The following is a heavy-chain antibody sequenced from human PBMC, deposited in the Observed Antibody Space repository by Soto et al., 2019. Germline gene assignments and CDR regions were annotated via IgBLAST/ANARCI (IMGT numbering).Heavy chain of an antibody. J-gene: IGHJ6*02. V-gene: IGHV4-59*08. D-gene: IGHD3-10*01. CDR2: IQYNGYS. Sequence: QVQLQESGPGLVKPSETLSLTCTVSGGSITNYYCSWFRQPPWKGLEWIGYIQYNGYSAYNLSLKRHVNMSMDTSTPQFSLMLESVTATDTAVYYCESHGFGSLHGLVDVWGQGTTVIVSS. CDR1: GGSITNYY. CDR3: ESHGFGSLHGLVDV.